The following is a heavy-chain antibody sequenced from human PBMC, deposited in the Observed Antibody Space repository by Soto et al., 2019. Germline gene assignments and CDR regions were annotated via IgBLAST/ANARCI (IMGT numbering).Heavy chain of an antibody. Sequence: SVKVSCKASGGTFSSYAISWVRQAPGQGLEWMGGIIPIFGTANYAQKFPGRVTITADKSTSKAYMELSSLRSEDTAVYYCARERDVLLWFGESYGMDVWGQGTTVTVSS. CDR2: IIPIFGTA. CDR3: ARERDVLLWFGESYGMDV. CDR1: GGTFSSYA. D-gene: IGHD3-10*01. V-gene: IGHV1-69*06. J-gene: IGHJ6*02.